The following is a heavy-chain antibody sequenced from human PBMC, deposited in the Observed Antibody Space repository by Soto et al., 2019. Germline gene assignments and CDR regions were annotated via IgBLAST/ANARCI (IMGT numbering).Heavy chain of an antibody. Sequence: PSETLSLTCTVSGGSVNTAPYHWSWIRQSPRNGLEWIGNIYYTGSTNYNPSFESRVAISLDTSNNQFSLWLTSLTAADTAVYFCARDHHSYYDTSGYYPYFDFWGQGTLVTVSS. CDR2: IYYTGST. D-gene: IGHD3-22*01. J-gene: IGHJ4*02. CDR3: ARDHHSYYDTSGYYPYFDF. V-gene: IGHV4-61*01. CDR1: GGSVNTAPYH.